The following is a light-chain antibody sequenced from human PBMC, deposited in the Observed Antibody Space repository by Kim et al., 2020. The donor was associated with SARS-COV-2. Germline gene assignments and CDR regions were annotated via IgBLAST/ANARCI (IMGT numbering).Light chain of an antibody. CDR2: GTA. CDR3: ENYGGTPPGYT. Sequence: GERAAPPSRARQGVSSTYLARYHQKHGQAPRLFIYGTATRGTGIPDRCSGRGCGRDFTLTISRLEPEDFAMYYCENYGGTPPGYTCGQGTKLEI. V-gene: IGKV3-20*01. J-gene: IGKJ2*01. CDR1: QGVSSTY.